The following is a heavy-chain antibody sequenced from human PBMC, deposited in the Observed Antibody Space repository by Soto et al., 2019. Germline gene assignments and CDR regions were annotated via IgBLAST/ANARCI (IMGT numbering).Heavy chain of an antibody. V-gene: IGHV3-23*01. J-gene: IGHJ5*02. CDR3: AKGPYYDILTGYSWFAP. Sequence: PGGSLRLSCAASGFTFSSYAMSWLRQAPGKGLEGVSAISGSRGSTYYADSVNGRFTISIDNSKNTLYLQMNSLRAEDTAVYYCAKGPYYDILTGYSWFAPRGQGTLVTVS. D-gene: IGHD3-9*01. CDR1: GFTFSSYA. CDR2: ISGSRGST.